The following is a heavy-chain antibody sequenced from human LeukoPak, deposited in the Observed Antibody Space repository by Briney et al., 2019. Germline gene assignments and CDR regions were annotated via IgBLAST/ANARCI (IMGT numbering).Heavy chain of an antibody. CDR2: IYYSGST. Sequence: PSETLSLTCTVSGGSISSSSYYWGWIRQPPGKGLEWIGSIYYSGSTYYNPSLKSRVTISVDTSKNQFSLKLSPVTAADTAVYYCARRRLFGVVPDYWGQGTLVTVSS. CDR3: ARRRLFGVVPDY. D-gene: IGHD3-3*01. CDR1: GGSISSSSYY. V-gene: IGHV4-39*01. J-gene: IGHJ4*02.